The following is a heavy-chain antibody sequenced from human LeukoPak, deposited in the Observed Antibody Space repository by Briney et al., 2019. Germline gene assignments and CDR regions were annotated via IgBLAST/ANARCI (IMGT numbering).Heavy chain of an antibody. CDR3: ARHLTYDLGDF. V-gene: IGHV4-39*01. CDR1: GGSISGLSDY. D-gene: IGHD3-3*01. J-gene: IGHJ4*02. Sequence: PSGTLSLTCTVSGGSISGLSDYWGWIRQAPGKGLEWIGSMINGGNSFYNPSLKSRVSMSIDTSKNQFSLRLKSVAASDTALYYCARHLTYDLGDFWGQGVLVSVSS. CDR2: MINGGNS.